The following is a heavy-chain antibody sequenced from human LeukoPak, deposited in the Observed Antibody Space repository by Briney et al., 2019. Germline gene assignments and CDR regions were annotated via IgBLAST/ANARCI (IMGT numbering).Heavy chain of an antibody. V-gene: IGHV3-11*01. CDR1: GFTFSDYY. D-gene: IGHD5-12*01. J-gene: IGHJ4*02. Sequence: PGGSLRLSCAASGFTFSDYYMTWIRQAPGKGLEWISYISTTSRTIYYAESVKGRFTISRDNAKMSVDLQMNSLSGEDTATYYCARGALLTRDSGYPVFAYWGQGTQVTVSS. CDR2: ISTTSRTI. CDR3: ARGALLTRDSGYPVFAY.